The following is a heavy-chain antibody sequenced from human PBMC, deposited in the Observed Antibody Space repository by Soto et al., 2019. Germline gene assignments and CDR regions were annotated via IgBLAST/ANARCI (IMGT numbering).Heavy chain of an antibody. D-gene: IGHD4-17*01. J-gene: IGHJ6*02. CDR3: TLSYGDSYYYYYGMDV. V-gene: IGHV5-51*01. Sequence: GGALETYWECPWFILHQYTLGLERQLPAKGLEWMGVIHPGDSDTIYSPSFQGQFTISADKSISTAYLQWSSLKASDTAIYYCTLSYGDSYYYYYGMDVWGQGTTVTVSS. CDR2: IHPGDSDT. CDR1: WFILHQYT.